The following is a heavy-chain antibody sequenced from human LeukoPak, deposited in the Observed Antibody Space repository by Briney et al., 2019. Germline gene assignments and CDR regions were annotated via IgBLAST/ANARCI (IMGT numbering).Heavy chain of an antibody. CDR1: GGSISSYY. D-gene: IGHD3-10*01. Sequence: SETLSLTCTVSGGSISSYYWSWIRQPPGKGLEWIGYIYYSGSTNYNPSLKSRVTVSVDTSKNQFSLKLSSVTAADTAVYYCARGRSSMVRGYYYYYMDVWGKGTTVTISS. V-gene: IGHV4-59*01. CDR2: IYYSGST. J-gene: IGHJ6*03. CDR3: ARGRSSMVRGYYYYYMDV.